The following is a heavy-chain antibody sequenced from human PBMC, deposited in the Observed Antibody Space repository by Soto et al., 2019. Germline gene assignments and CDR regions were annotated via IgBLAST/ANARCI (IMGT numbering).Heavy chain of an antibody. Sequence: QVQLVESGGGVVQPGRSLRLSCAASGFTFSGYGMHWVRQAPGKGLEWVAVIWYDGSNKYYADSVKGRFTISRDNSKNTLYLQMNSLRAEDTAVYYCARDLGVTTRYFDYWGQGTLVTVSS. CDR1: GFTFSGYG. CDR3: ARDLGVTTRYFDY. J-gene: IGHJ4*02. V-gene: IGHV3-33*01. CDR2: IWYDGSNK. D-gene: IGHD4-17*01.